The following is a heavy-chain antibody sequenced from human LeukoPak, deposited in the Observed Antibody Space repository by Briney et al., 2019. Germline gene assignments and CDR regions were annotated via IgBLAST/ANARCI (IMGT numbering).Heavy chain of an antibody. V-gene: IGHV6-1*01. CDR3: AREITGDFPRYYYYMDV. J-gene: IGHJ6*03. D-gene: IGHD7-27*01. CDR1: GDSVSSNSAA. CDR2: TYYRSKWYN. Sequence: SQTLSLTCAISGDSVSSNSAAWNWIRQSPSRGLEWLGRTYYRSKWYNDYAVSVKGRITINPDTSKNQFSLQLNSVTPEDTAVYYCAREITGDFPRYYYYMDVWGKGTTVTVSS.